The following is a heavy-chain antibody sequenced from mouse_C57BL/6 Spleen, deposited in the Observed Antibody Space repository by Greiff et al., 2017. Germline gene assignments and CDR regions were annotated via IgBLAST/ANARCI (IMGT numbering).Heavy chain of an antibody. Sequence: VHVKQSGAELVRPGASVKLSCTASGFNINDDYMPWVKQRPEQGLEWIGWIDPENGDTDHASKFQGKTTITSDTSSNTAYLQLSSLTSGDTAVYYCTEGSSYKGGDWGQGTTLTVSS. V-gene: IGHV14-4*01. CDR3: TEGSSYKGGD. J-gene: IGHJ2*01. CDR2: IDPENGDT. D-gene: IGHD1-1*01. CDR1: GFNINDDY.